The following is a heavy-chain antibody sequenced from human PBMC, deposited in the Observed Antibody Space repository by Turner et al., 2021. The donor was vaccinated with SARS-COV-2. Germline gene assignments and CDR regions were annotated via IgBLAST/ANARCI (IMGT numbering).Heavy chain of an antibody. CDR1: GFTFSSYG. Sequence: QVQLVASGGVVVHPGRSVRLSSAASGFTFSSYGMHWVRQAPSKGLEWVAVRWYDGSKKYYADTVKGRITISRDNSKNKLYLQMNSLRAEDTAVYYCAREAPGPMAFFDYWGQGTLVTVSS. J-gene: IGHJ4*02. V-gene: IGHV3-33*01. CDR2: RWYDGSKK. D-gene: IGHD2-8*01. CDR3: AREAPGPMAFFDY.